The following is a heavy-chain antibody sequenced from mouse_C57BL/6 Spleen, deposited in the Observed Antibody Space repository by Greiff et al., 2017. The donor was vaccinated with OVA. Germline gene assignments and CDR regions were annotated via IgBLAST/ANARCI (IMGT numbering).Heavy chain of an antibody. V-gene: IGHV1-64*01. Sequence: QVQLQQPGAELVKPGASVKLSCTASGYTFTSYWMHWVKQRPGQGLEWIGMIHPNSGSTNYNAKFKSKATLTVDKSSSTAYMQLSSLTSEDSAVYYCARDGYEPFAYWGQGTLVTVSA. D-gene: IGHD2-2*01. CDR2: IHPNSGST. CDR1: GYTFTSYW. J-gene: IGHJ3*01. CDR3: ARDGYEPFAY.